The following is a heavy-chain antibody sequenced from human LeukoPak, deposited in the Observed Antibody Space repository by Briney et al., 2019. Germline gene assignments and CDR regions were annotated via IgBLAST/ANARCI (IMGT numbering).Heavy chain of an antibody. CDR1: GFAFSSYS. Sequence: PGGSLRLSCAASGFAFSSYSMNWVRQAPGKGLEWVSSISSSSNYIYYADSVKGRFTISRDNAKNSLYLQMNSRRADDTAVYYCARGQASDFDYWGQGTLVTVSS. CDR3: ARGQASDFDY. CDR2: ISSSSNYI. J-gene: IGHJ4*02. V-gene: IGHV3-21*01.